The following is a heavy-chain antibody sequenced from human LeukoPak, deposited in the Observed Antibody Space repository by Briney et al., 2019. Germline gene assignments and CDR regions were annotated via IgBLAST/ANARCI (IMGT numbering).Heavy chain of an antibody. V-gene: IGHV1-2*02. Sequence: EASVKVSCKASGYTFTGYYMHWVRQAPGQGLEWMGWINPNSGGTNYAQKFQGRVTMTRDTSISTAYMELSRLRSDDTAVYYCARDGPTYYDFWSGYYIWGGLGYMDVWGKGTTVTVSS. D-gene: IGHD3-3*01. CDR3: ARDGPTYYDFWSGYYIWGGLGYMDV. CDR1: GYTFTGYY. CDR2: INPNSGGT. J-gene: IGHJ6*03.